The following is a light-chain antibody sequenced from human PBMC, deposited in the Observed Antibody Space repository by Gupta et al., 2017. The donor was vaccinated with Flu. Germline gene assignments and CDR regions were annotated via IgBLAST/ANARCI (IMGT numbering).Light chain of an antibody. CDR2: WAS. CDR3: QQYYSTPLT. Sequence: NCKSSQSVLYSANNKNYLAWYQQKPGQPPKLLIYWASTRESGVPDRFSGSGSGTDFTLTISSLQAEDVAVYYCQQYYSTPLTFGGGTKVEIK. V-gene: IGKV4-1*01. J-gene: IGKJ4*01. CDR1: QSVLYSANNKNY.